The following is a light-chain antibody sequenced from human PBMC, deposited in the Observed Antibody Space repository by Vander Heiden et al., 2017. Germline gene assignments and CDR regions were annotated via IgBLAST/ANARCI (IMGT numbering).Light chain of an antibody. CDR1: QSVLSNSNNKNY. Sequence: LVMTQSPASLAVSLGERALINCKSSQSVLSNSNNKNYLVWYQQKPGQPPKLLISWASTRESGVPDRFTGSGSGTDFTLTIGSLQAEDAAVYYCQQCYAAPLTFGGGTKVQI. CDR2: WAS. J-gene: IGKJ4*01. V-gene: IGKV4-1*01. CDR3: QQCYAAPLT.